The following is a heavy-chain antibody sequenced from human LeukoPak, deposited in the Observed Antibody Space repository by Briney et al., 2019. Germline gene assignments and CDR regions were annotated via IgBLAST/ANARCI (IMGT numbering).Heavy chain of an antibody. CDR3: ARDLSLYCSGGSCYSLNY. Sequence: GGSLRLSCTASGFTFSSYSMNWVRQAPGKGLEWVSYISSSGSTIYYADSVKGRFTISRDNAKNSLYLQMNSPRAEDTAVYYCARDLSLYCSGGSCYSLNYWGQGTLVTVSS. V-gene: IGHV3-48*04. CDR2: ISSSGSTI. J-gene: IGHJ4*02. CDR1: GFTFSSYS. D-gene: IGHD2-15*01.